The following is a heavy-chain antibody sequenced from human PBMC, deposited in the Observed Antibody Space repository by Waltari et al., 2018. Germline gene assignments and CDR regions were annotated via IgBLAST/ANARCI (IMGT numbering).Heavy chain of an antibody. CDR1: GGSISGSNYH. J-gene: IGHJ4*02. V-gene: IGHV4-39*01. CDR2: LLYSGNT. D-gene: IGHD3-3*01. CDR3: ATYLTKTDFDFDF. Sequence: QLQLQESGPGLVKPSETLSLTCTVSGGSISGSNYHWGWIRQSPGKGLEWIGRLLYSGNTYYNPSLKSRVTMSVDTSKNQFSLKLTSVTAADTAVYYCATYLTKTDFDFDFWGQGTLVSVSS.